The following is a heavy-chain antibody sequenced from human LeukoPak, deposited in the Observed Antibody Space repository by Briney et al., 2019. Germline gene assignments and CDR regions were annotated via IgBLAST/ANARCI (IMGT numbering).Heavy chain of an antibody. CDR3: AKGATLWGFGENFDY. D-gene: IGHD3-10*01. J-gene: IGHJ4*02. Sequence: HPGGSLRLSCAASGFTFYDYAMHWVRQAPGKGREGVSLLSGDGGSTYYADSVKGRFTISRDNSKNSLYLQMNSLRTEDTALYYCAKGATLWGFGENFDYWGQGTLVTVSS. CDR2: LSGDGGST. CDR1: GFTFYDYA. V-gene: IGHV3-43*02.